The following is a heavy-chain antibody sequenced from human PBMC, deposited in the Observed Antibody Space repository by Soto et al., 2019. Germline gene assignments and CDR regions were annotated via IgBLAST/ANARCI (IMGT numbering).Heavy chain of an antibody. J-gene: IGHJ4*02. CDR3: ARGPLDY. V-gene: IGHV3-7*03. Sequence: EVQLVESGGGLVQPGGSLRLSCAASGFTFSNYWMNWVRQAPGGGLEWVANIKEDGTEKTYVDSVEGRFTISRDNAKNSLDLQMNSLRVGDTAMYYCARGPLDYWGQGPLVTVSS. CDR1: GFTFSNYW. CDR2: IKEDGTEK.